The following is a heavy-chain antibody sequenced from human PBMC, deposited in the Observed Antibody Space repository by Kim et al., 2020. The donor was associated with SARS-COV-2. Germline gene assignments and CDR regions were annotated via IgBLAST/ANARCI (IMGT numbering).Heavy chain of an antibody. CDR2: IYYSGST. J-gene: IGHJ6*02. Sequence: SETLSLTCTVSGGSISGYYWSWIRQPPGKGLEWIGYIYYSGSTNYNPSLKSRVTISVDTSKNQFSLKLSSVTAADTAVYYCAREPGDYPGGMDVWGQGTTVTVSS. V-gene: IGHV4-59*01. CDR3: AREPGDYPGGMDV. CDR1: GGSISGYY. D-gene: IGHD4-17*01.